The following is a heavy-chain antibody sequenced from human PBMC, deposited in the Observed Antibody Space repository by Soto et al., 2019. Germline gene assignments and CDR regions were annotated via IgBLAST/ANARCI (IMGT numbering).Heavy chain of an antibody. V-gene: IGHV4-59*01. Sequence: SSETLSLTCTVSGGSISSYYWSWIRQPPGKGLEWIGYIYYSGSTNYNPSLKSRVTISVDTSKNQFSLKLSSVTASDTAVYYCARVNLHCTNGVCYYSSGLDPWGQGTLVTVSS. CDR1: GGSISSYY. D-gene: IGHD2-8*01. CDR2: IYYSGST. CDR3: ARVNLHCTNGVCYYSSGLDP. J-gene: IGHJ5*02.